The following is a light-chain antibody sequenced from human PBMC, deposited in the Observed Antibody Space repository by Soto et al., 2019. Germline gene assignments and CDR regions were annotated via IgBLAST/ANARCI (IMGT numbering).Light chain of an antibody. J-gene: IGKJ4*01. CDR1: ENINTY. Sequence: EIVLTQSPATLSLSPGERATLSCRASENINTYLAWYQQKPGQVPRLLMYDASNRATGIPARFSGSGSGTDFTLPISSLEPEDFAVCYCQQRRNWPILFGGGTKVEIK. CDR3: QQRRNWPIL. CDR2: DAS. V-gene: IGKV3-11*01.